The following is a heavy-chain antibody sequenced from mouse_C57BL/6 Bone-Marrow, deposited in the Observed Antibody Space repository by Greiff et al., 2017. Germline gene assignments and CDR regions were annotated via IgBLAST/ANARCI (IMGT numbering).Heavy chain of an antibody. CDR2: ISYDGSN. J-gene: IGHJ3*01. CDR1: GYSITSGYY. Sequence: DVKLVESGPGLVKPSQSLSLTCSVTGYSITSGYYWNWIRQFPGNKLEWMGYISYDGSNNYNPSLKNRISITRDTSKNQFFLKLNSVTTEDTATYYCAREDLLGAYWGQGTLVTVSA. D-gene: IGHD3-1*01. V-gene: IGHV3-6*01. CDR3: AREDLLGAY.